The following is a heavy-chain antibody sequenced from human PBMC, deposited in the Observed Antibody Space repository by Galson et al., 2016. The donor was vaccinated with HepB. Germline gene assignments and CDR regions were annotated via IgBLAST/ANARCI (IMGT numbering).Heavy chain of an antibody. CDR3: ARDADGVGVMPLLY. CDR1: GFSFSSYS. D-gene: IGHD3-10*01. Sequence: SLRLSCAASGFSFSSYSMTWVRQAPGKGLEWVSSTGGNGDYIQYRDSVKGRFDISRENSRNTLYIQVSDMRGEDAAVNYCARDADGVGVMPLLYWGQGTLLTVSA. V-gene: IGHV3-23*01. J-gene: IGHJ4*02. CDR2: TGGNGDYI.